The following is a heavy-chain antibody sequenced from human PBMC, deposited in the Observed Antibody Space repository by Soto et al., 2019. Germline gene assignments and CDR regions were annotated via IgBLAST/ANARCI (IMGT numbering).Heavy chain of an antibody. CDR1: GFTFSSYW. Sequence: EVQLVESGGGLVQPGGSLRLSCAASGFTFSSYWMTWVRQALGKGLEWVANIKEDGSEKYYVDSVKGRFTVSRDNAKNSLYLHMNSLRAEDTAIYYCARDPISVAGYWGQGTLVTVSS. D-gene: IGHD6-13*01. CDR2: IKEDGSEK. V-gene: IGHV3-7*03. J-gene: IGHJ4*02. CDR3: ARDPISVAGY.